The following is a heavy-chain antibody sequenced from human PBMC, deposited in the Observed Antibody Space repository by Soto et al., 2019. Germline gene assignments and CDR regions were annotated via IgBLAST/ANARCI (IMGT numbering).Heavy chain of an antibody. J-gene: IGHJ4*02. V-gene: IGHV3-30*18. CDR1: GFTFSSYG. CDR3: AKDVASGWYEGSDY. CDR2: ISYDGSNK. D-gene: IGHD6-19*01. Sequence: QVQLVESGGGVVQPGRSLRLSCAASGFTFSSYGMHWVRQAPGKGLEWVAVISYDGSNKYYADSVKGRFTISRDNSKNTLYLQMNSLRAEDTAVYYCAKDVASGWYEGSDYWGQGTLVTVSS.